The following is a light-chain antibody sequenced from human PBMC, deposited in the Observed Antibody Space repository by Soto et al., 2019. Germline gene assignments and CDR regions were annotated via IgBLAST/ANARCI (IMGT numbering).Light chain of an antibody. Sequence: EIVLTQSPGTLSLSPGEGATLSCRASQTVSSSFLAWYQQKAGQAPRLLIYGASSRATGIPDRFSGSGSGTDFTLTITRLEPEDFAVYYCQPYGSSPGTFGQGTKVEIK. CDR3: QPYGSSPGT. CDR2: GAS. V-gene: IGKV3-20*01. CDR1: QTVSSSF. J-gene: IGKJ1*01.